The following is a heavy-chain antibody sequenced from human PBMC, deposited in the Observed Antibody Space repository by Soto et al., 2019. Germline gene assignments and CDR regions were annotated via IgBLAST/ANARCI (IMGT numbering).Heavy chain of an antibody. J-gene: IGHJ6*02. CDR3: ARDPQQRLADSYYYGMDV. CDR2: ISGLSSYI. CDR1: GFTFSRCG. Sequence: EVQLVESGGGLVKPGGSLRLSCAASGFTFSRCGMNWVRQAPGKGLELVSSISGLSSYIYYADSVKGRFTVSRDNAKNSLYVQMNSLRAEDTAVYYCARDPQQRLADSYYYGMDVWGQGTTVIVSS. V-gene: IGHV3-21*02. D-gene: IGHD6-25*01.